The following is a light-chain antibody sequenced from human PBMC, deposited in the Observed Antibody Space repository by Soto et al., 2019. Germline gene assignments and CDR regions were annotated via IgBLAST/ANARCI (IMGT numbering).Light chain of an antibody. CDR3: QQRSNWPIT. CDR2: DAS. J-gene: IGKJ5*01. V-gene: IGKV3-11*01. Sequence: EIVMTQSPVTLSVSPGEGVTLSCRASQSVDINLAWYQQKPGQAPRLLIYDASNRATGIPARFSGSGPGTDFTLTISRLEPEDFAVYYCQQRSNWPITFGQGTRLEIK. CDR1: QSVDIN.